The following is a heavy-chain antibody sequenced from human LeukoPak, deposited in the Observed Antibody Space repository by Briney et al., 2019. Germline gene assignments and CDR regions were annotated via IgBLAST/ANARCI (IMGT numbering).Heavy chain of an antibody. J-gene: IGHJ4*02. CDR3: ARDVASSGYYWD. D-gene: IGHD3-22*01. CDR2: FDPEDGET. Sequence: WASVKVSCKVSGYTLTELSMHWVRQAPGKGLEWMGGFDPEDGETIYAQKFQGRVTMTRDTSTSTVYMEVSSLRSEDTAVYYCARDVASSGYYWDWGQGTLVTVSS. CDR1: GYTLTELS. V-gene: IGHV1-24*01.